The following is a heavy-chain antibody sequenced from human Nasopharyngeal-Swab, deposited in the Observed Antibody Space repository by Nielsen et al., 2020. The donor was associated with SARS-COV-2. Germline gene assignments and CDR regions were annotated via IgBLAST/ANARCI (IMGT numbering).Heavy chain of an antibody. CDR2: ITSSGEKT. CDR3: ASWAGYSRDYYGPLDY. Sequence: GESLKISCVVSGFTFRSSAMIWVRQAPGKGLEWVSSITSSGEKTDYADSVKGRFTISRDNSKNTLYLQMSILGAEDTAIYSCASWAGYSRDYYGPLDYWGQGNLVTVSS. CDR1: GFTFRSSA. V-gene: IGHV3-23*01. J-gene: IGHJ4*02. D-gene: IGHD6-25*01.